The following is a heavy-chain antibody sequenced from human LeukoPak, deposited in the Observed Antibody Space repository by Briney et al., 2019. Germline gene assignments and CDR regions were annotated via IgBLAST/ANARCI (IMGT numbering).Heavy chain of an antibody. J-gene: IGHJ4*02. CDR1: GFTFSTYA. CDR3: ARSAVGTSCCTAVDY. D-gene: IGHD1-26*01. V-gene: IGHV3-23*01. Sequence: GGSLGLSCAASGFTFSTYAMTWVRQAPGKGLEWVSGISTSGDRTYYADSVKGWFTISRDNSKNTLYLQMNSLRAEDTAEYYCARSAVGTSCCTAVDYWGQGTLVTVSS. CDR2: ISTSGDRT.